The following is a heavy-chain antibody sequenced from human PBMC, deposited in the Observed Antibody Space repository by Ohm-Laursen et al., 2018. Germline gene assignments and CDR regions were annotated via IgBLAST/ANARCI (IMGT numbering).Heavy chain of an antibody. CDR3: ATRTIFGVVAYGY. CDR2: ISGSGGST. Sequence: GSLRLSCAASGFIFSSYAMSWVRQAPGKGLEWVSAISGSGGSTYYADSVKGRFTISRDNSKNTLYLQMNSLRAEDTAVYYCATRTIFGVVAYGYWGQGTLVTVSS. J-gene: IGHJ4*02. V-gene: IGHV3-23*01. CDR1: GFIFSSYA. D-gene: IGHD3-3*01.